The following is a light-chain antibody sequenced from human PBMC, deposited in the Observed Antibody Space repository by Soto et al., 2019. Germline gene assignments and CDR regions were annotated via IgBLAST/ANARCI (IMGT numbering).Light chain of an antibody. J-gene: IGKJ2*01. CDR3: QQYKSYSYT. CDR1: QSISNW. V-gene: IGKV1-5*01. CDR2: DAS. Sequence: DIQMTQSPSILSASVGDRVTITCRASQSISNWLAWYQQKPGRAPKVLIYDASSLQSGVPSRFSGSGSGTEFTLTISILQPDDIATYYCQQYKSYSYTFGQGTNLEI.